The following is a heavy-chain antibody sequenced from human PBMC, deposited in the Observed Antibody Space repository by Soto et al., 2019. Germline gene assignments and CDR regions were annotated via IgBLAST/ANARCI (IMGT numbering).Heavy chain of an antibody. V-gene: IGHV3-49*04. CDR2: IRSKAYGGTT. D-gene: IGHD5-12*01. CDR3: TRDQGWLQSEPFGY. CDR1: GFTFGDYA. J-gene: IGHJ4*02. Sequence: SLRLSCTASGFTFGDYAMSWVRQAPGKGLEWVGFIRSKAYGGTTEYAASVKGRFTISRDDSKSIAYLQMNSLKTEDTAVYYCTRDQGWLQSEPFGYWGQGTLVTVSS.